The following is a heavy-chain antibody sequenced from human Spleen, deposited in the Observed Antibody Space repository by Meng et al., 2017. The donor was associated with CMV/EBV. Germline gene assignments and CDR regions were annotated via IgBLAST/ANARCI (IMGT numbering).Heavy chain of an antibody. J-gene: IGHJ5*02. D-gene: IGHD2-2*01. Sequence: SISSGGYYWSWIRQHPGKGLEWIGYIYYSGSTYYNPSLRSRVTISVDTSKNQFSLKLSSVTAADTVVYYCARTGVPAVPFPSNWFDPWGQGTLVTVSS. CDR1: SISSGGYY. CDR3: ARTGVPAVPFPSNWFDP. CDR2: IYYSGST. V-gene: IGHV4-31*02.